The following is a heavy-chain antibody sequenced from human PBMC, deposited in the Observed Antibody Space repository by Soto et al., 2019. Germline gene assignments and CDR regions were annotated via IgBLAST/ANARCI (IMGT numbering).Heavy chain of an antibody. CDR1: GFTFSSYA. Sequence: GGSLRLSCAASGFTFSSYAMHWVRQAPGKGLEWVSSISSNSSYIYYADSVKGRFTISRDNAKNSLYLQMNSLRAEDTAVYYCARDSAYYYDSSGIHFQHWGQGTLVTVSS. J-gene: IGHJ1*01. CDR3: ARDSAYYYDSSGIHFQH. V-gene: IGHV3-21*01. CDR2: ISSNSSYI. D-gene: IGHD3-22*01.